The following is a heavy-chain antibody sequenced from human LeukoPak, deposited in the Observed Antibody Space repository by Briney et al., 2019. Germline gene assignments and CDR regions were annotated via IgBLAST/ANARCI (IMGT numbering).Heavy chain of an antibody. Sequence: PSETLSLTCTVSGGSISSSSYYWGWIRQPPGKGQEWIGSIYYSGSTYYNPSLKSRVTISVDTSKNQFSLKLSSVTAADTAVYYCARLDYDSSGYYSCFDYWGQGTLVTVSS. J-gene: IGHJ4*02. CDR1: GGSISSSSYY. CDR2: IYYSGST. D-gene: IGHD3-22*01. CDR3: ARLDYDSSGYYSCFDY. V-gene: IGHV4-39*01.